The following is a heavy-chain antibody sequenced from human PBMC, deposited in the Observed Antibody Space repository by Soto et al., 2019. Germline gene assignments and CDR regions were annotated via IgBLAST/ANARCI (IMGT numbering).Heavy chain of an antibody. Sequence: GGSLRLSCAASAFTFSSYGMHWVRQAPGKGLEWVAVISYDGSNRYYADSVKGRFTISRDNSKSTLYLQMNSLRAEDTAVYYCARDESGTYSYFDYWGQGTLVTVSS. D-gene: IGHD1-26*01. CDR2: ISYDGSNR. CDR1: AFTFSSYG. CDR3: ARDESGTYSYFDY. V-gene: IGHV3-30*03. J-gene: IGHJ4*02.